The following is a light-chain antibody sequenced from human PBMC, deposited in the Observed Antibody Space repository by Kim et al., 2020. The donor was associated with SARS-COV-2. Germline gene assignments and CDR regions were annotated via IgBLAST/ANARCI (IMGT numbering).Light chain of an antibody. CDR2: DVT. CDR1: SGDIASDDY. V-gene: IGLV2-8*01. J-gene: IGLJ2*01. CDR3: SSYAGSNNGV. Sequence: GQSVTISCIGSSGDIASDDYVSWYKQNPGKAPKLIIYDVTKRPSGVPDRFSGSKSANTASLTVSGLQAVDEADYYCSSYAGSNNGVFGGGTQLTVL.